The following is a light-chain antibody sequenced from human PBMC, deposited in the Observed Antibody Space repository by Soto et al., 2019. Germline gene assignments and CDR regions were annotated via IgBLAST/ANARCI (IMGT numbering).Light chain of an antibody. Sequence: EIVLTQSPGTLSLSPGERAALSCRASQSVSSNFLAWYQQKPGQAPRLLIYGASNRATAIPDRFSGSGSGTDFTLTISRLEPEDFAVYYCHQYGSSPATF. CDR1: QSVSSNF. V-gene: IGKV3-20*01. CDR2: GAS. CDR3: HQYGSSPAT. J-gene: IGKJ4*02.